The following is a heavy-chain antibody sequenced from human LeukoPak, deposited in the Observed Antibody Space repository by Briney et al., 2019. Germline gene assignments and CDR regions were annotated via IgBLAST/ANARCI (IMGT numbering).Heavy chain of an antibody. CDR3: ARESLAGAIDS. D-gene: IGHD1-26*01. CDR2: IGTAGDT. J-gene: IGHJ5*01. Sequence: GGSLRLSCAASGFTFSSYDMLWVRQPTEKPLEWVSTIGTAGDTYYPDSVKGRFTFSRENAKNSLYLQMSSLRAEDTAVYYCARESLAGAIDSWGQGTLVTVSS. V-gene: IGHV3-13*01. CDR1: GFTFSSYD.